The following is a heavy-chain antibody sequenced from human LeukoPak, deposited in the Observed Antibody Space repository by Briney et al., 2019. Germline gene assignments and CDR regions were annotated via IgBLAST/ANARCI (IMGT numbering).Heavy chain of an antibody. V-gene: IGHV1-2*02. CDR2: INPNSGGT. CDR1: GYTFTGYY. J-gene: IGHJ4*02. D-gene: IGHD1-26*01. Sequence: EASVKVSCKASGYTFTGYYMHWVRQAPGQGLEWMGWINPNSGGTNYAQKFQGRVTMTRDTSISTAYMELSRLRSDDTAVYYCARVQYSGSYYGLAPFDYWGQGTLVTVSS. CDR3: ARVQYSGSYYGLAPFDY.